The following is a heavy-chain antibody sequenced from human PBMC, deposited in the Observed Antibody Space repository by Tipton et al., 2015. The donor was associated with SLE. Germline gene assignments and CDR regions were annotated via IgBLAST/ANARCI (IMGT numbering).Heavy chain of an antibody. J-gene: IGHJ4*02. CDR3: ARNHDFWSGYPYYFDY. Sequence: TLSLTCTVSGASISSSSYFWGWIRQPPGKGLEWIGSIYFDGTTYYTPSLKSRLSISADTSKNQFSLKLSSVTAADTAVYYCARNHDFWSGYPYYFDYWGQGTLVTVSS. CDR1: GASISSSSYF. V-gene: IGHV4-39*01. D-gene: IGHD3-3*01. CDR2: IYFDGTT.